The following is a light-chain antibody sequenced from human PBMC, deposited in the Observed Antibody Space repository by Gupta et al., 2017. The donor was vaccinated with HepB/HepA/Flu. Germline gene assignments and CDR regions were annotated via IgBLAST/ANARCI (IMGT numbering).Light chain of an antibody. J-gene: IGKJ4*01. V-gene: IGKV1-39*01. CDR3: QQSYSKGLT. CDR1: QSISNY. CDR2: AAS. Sequence: DIQITQSPSSLSASVGDRVTITCRASQSISNYLNWYQQKPGKAPKRLIYAASSLQSGVPSRFSGSGSGTDFTLTISSLQPEDFATYYCQQSYSKGLTFGGGTKVEIK.